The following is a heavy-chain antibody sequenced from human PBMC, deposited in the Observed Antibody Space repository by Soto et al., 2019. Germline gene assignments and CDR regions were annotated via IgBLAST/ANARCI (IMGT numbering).Heavy chain of an antibody. CDR3: ARDQDGAFDI. J-gene: IGHJ3*02. V-gene: IGHV4-59*01. CDR1: GGSISSYY. CDR2: IYYSGST. Sequence: SATLSLTCTVSGGSISSYYWSWIRQPPGKGLEWIGYIYYSGSTNYNPSLKSRVTISVDTSKNQFSLKLSSVTAADTAVYYCARDQDGAFDIWGQGTMVT.